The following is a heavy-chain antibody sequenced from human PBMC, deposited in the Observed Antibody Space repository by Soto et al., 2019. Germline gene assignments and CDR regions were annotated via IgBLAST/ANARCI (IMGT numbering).Heavy chain of an antibody. J-gene: IGHJ6*03. CDR3: ARGGYCSSTSCPPYYYYYMDV. CDR2: IYYSGST. CDR1: GGSISSYY. V-gene: IGHV4-59*08. D-gene: IGHD2-2*01. Sequence: SETLSLTCTVSGGSISSYYWSWIRQPPGKGLEWIGYIYYSGSTNYNPSLKSRVTISVDTSKNQFSLKLSSVTAADTAVYYCARGGYCSSTSCPPYYYYYMDVWGKGTTVTVSS.